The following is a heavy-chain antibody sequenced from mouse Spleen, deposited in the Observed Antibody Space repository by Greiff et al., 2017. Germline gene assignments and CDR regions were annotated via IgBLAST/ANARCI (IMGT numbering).Heavy chain of an antibody. J-gene: IGHJ4*01. D-gene: IGHD1-3*01. CDR2: IHPNNGGT. V-gene: IGHV1-26*01. Sequence: EVQLQQSGPELVKPGASVKISCKASGYTFTDFYMNWVKQSHGKSLEWIGDIHPNNGGTTYNQKFKGRASLTVDTSSSTAYMELRSLTSEDSAVYYCARGRTVNFRYAVDYWGQGTSVTVSS. CDR1: GYTFTDFY. CDR3: ARGRTVNFRYAVDY.